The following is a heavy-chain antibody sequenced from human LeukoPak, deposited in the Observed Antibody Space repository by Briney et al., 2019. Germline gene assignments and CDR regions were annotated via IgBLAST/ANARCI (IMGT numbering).Heavy chain of an antibody. D-gene: IGHD1-26*01. CDR1: GFTFSNYA. J-gene: IGHJ4*02. V-gene: IGHV3-23*01. Sequence: GGSLRLSCAASGFTFSNYAMTWVRQAPGKGLEWVSAVSGSGAIAYYTDSVKGRFTISRDNSKNTLYLQMSSLTTKDTAVYYCAKDRSIGTYYTFDSWGQGTLVTVSS. CDR2: VSGSGAIA. CDR3: AKDRSIGTYYTFDS.